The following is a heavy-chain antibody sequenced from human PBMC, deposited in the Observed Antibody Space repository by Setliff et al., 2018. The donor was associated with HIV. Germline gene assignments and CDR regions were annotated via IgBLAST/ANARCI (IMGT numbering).Heavy chain of an antibody. D-gene: IGHD6-13*01. CDR3: ARESPSSSWFYFDF. CDR2: INHRGST. J-gene: IGHJ4*02. V-gene: IGHV4-34*01. CDR1: GGSFSDYY. Sequence: ETLSLTCAVYGGSFSDYYWTWIRQSPGKGLEWIGEINHRGSTNYNPSLKSRVTVSVDTSKNQFPLKLGSVTAADTAVYYCARESPSSSWFYFDFWGQGTLVTVSS.